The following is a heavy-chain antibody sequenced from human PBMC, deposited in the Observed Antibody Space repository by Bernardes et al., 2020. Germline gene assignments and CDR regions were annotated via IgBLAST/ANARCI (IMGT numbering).Heavy chain of an antibody. CDR2: TYGGGAT. CDR1: GFTVSNSF. D-gene: IGHD6-19*01. V-gene: IGHV3-53*01. Sequence: GGSLRLSCAASGFTVSNSFMSWVRQAPGKGLEWVSITYGGGATHYGDSVKGRFTISRDTSKNTLSLQMNSLRVEDTAVYYCARAPDSSGWYGLLYWGQGTLVTVSS. CDR3: ARAPDSSGWYGLLY. J-gene: IGHJ4*02.